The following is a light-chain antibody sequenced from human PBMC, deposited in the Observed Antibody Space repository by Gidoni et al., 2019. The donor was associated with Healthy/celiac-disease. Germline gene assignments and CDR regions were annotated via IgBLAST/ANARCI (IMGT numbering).Light chain of an antibody. J-gene: IGKJ4*01. CDR2: AAS. CDR3: QQSYSTLALT. Sequence: DIQMTQSPSSLSASVGDRVTITCRASQSISSYLNWYQQKPGKAPKLLLYAASSLQSGVPSRFSGSGSGTDFTLTISSLQPEDFATYYCQQSYSTLALTFGGGTKVESK. CDR1: QSISSY. V-gene: IGKV1-39*01.